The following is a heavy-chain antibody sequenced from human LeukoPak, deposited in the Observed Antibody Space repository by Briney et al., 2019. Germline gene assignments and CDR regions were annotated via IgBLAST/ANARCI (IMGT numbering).Heavy chain of an antibody. Sequence: ASVKVSCKASGGTFSSYAISWVRQAPGQGLEWMGRIIPILGIANYAQKFRGRVTITADKSTSTAYMELSSLRSEDTAVYYCAEGAGPFDYWGQGTLVTVSS. CDR3: AEGAGPFDY. J-gene: IGHJ4*02. V-gene: IGHV1-69*04. CDR1: GGTFSSYA. CDR2: IIPILGIA. D-gene: IGHD1-26*01.